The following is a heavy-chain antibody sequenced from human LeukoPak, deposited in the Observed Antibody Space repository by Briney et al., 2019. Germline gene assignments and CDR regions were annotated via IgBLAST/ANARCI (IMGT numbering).Heavy chain of an antibody. Sequence: SETLSLTCIVSGASVSRESWTWIRQPAGKGLEWIGYLYDTGDTTYNPSLQSRLTMSVDTSKNQLSLRLTSLTAADTAVYHCARNGFRTSCGTGCYSDYMDVRGKGATVTVSS. CDR1: GASVSRES. J-gene: IGHJ6*03. CDR2: LYDTGDT. D-gene: IGHD2-21*02. V-gene: IGHV4-4*07. CDR3: ARNGFRTSCGTGCYSDYMDV.